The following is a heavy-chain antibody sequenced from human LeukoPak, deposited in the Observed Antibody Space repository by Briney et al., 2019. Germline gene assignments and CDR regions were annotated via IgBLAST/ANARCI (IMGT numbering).Heavy chain of an antibody. CDR2: ISASGGST. CDR3: AKAIGTVARYYFDD. V-gene: IGHV3-23*01. Sequence: GGSLRLSCAASGFIFTTYAMGWVRQAPGKGLEWVSGISASGGSTYHADSVKGRFTISRDNSKNTVYLQMNSLTADDTAVYFCAKAIGTVARYYFDDWGQGTLVTVSS. J-gene: IGHJ4*02. CDR1: GFIFTTYA. D-gene: IGHD1-1*01.